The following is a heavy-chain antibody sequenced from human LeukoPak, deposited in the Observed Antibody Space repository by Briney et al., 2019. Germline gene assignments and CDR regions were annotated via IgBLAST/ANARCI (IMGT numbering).Heavy chain of an antibody. CDR2: TNRDGCAK. Sequence: RGSLRLSCAASGFSFSSYWMSWVRQAPGKGLEWVANTNRDGCAKNYVDSVRGRFTISRDNAENSLYLQMNSLRAEDTAVYYCAREGFLDYWGQGTLVTVSS. J-gene: IGHJ4*02. CDR1: GFSFSSYW. V-gene: IGHV3-7*01. CDR3: AREGFLDY. D-gene: IGHD2/OR15-2a*01.